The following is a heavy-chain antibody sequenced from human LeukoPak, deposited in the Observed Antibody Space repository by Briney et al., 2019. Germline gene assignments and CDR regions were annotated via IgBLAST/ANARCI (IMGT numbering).Heavy chain of an antibody. V-gene: IGHV1-3*01. D-gene: IGHD2-15*01. CDR3: ARDRVVVAATNYYYYGMDV. CDR1: GYTFTSYA. CDR2: INAGNGNT. J-gene: IGHJ6*02. Sequence: ASVKVSCKASGYTFTSYAMHWVRQAPGQRLEWMGWINAGNGNTKYSQKFQGRVTITRDTSASTAYMELSSLRSEDTAVYYCARDRVVVAATNYYYYGMDVWGQGTTVTVSS.